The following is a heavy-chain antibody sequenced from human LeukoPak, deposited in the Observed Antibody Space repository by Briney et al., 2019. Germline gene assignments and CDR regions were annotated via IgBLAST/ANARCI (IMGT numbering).Heavy chain of an antibody. CDR3: AVIVATMGTDDAFDI. D-gene: IGHD5-12*01. CDR1: GFIFSSYW. V-gene: IGHV3-74*01. CDR2: INSDGSST. Sequence: TGGSLRLSCAASGFIFSSYWTHWVRQAPGKGLVWVSRINSDGSSTSYADSVKGRFTISRDNAKNTLYLQMNSLRAEDTAVYYCAVIVATMGTDDAFDIWGQGTMVTVSS. J-gene: IGHJ3*02.